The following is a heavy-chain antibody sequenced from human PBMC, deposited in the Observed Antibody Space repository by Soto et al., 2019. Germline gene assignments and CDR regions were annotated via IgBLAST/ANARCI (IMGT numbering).Heavy chain of an antibody. CDR2: IIPIFGTA. Sequence: QVQLVQSGAEVKKPGSSVKVSCKASGGTFSSYAISWVRQAPGQGLEWMGGIIPIFGTANYAQKFQGRVTITADESTSTAYMELSSLRSEDTAVYYCARWSPPAWYDHGKYYYDSSGYPGYYYYGMDVWGQGTTVTVSS. V-gene: IGHV1-69*12. D-gene: IGHD3-22*01. CDR3: ARWSPPAWYDHGKYYYDSSGYPGYYYYGMDV. CDR1: GGTFSSYA. J-gene: IGHJ6*02.